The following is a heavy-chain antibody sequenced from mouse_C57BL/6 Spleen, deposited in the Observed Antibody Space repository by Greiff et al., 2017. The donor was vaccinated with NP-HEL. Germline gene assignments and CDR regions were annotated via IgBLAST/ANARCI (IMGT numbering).Heavy chain of an antibody. V-gene: IGHV1-69*01. CDR3: ARSRVYYAMDY. CDR1: GYTFTSYW. CDR2: IDPSDSYT. Sequence: VQLQQSGAELVMPGASVKLSYKASGYTFTSYWMHWVKQRPGQGLEWIGEIDPSDSYTNYNQKFKGKSTLIVDKSSSTAYMQLSSLTSEDSAVYYCARSRVYYAMDYWGQGTSVTVSS. J-gene: IGHJ4*01.